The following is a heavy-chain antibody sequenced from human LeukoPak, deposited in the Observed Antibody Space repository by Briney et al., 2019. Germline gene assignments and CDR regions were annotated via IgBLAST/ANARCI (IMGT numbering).Heavy chain of an antibody. Sequence: GGSLRLSCAASGFTFSDYNMRWIRQAPGKGLEWVSSISSSGSTIYYADSVKGRFTISRDNAKNSLYLQMNSLRAEDTAVYYCAELGITMIGGVWGKGTTVTISS. CDR2: ISSSGSTI. CDR3: AELGITMIGGV. CDR1: GFTFSDYN. J-gene: IGHJ6*04. V-gene: IGHV3-11*04. D-gene: IGHD3-10*02.